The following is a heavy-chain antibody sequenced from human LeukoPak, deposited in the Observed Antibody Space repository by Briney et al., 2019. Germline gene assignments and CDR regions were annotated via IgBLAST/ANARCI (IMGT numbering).Heavy chain of an antibody. D-gene: IGHD4-17*01. V-gene: IGHV1-2*02. J-gene: IGHJ4*02. CDR1: GYTFTGYY. CDR3: ARDPYYGDYVLLY. CDR2: INPNSGGT. Sequence: EASVKVSCTASGYTFTGYYMHWVRQAPGQGLEWMGWINPNSGGTNYAQKFQGRVTMTRDTSISTAYMELSRLRSDDTAVYYCARDPYYGDYVLLYWGQGTLVTVSS.